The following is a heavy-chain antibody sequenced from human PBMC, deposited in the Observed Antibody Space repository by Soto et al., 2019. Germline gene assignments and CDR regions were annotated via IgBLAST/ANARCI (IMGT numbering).Heavy chain of an antibody. CDR1: GYTFTGYY. CDR2: INPNSGGT. V-gene: IGHV1-2*02. J-gene: IGHJ6*02. D-gene: IGHD3-10*01. Sequence: ASVKVSCKASGYTFTGYYMHWVRQAPGQGLEWMGWINPNSGGTNYAQKFQGRVTMTRDTSISTAYMELSRLRSDDTAVYYCAHPQYYYGSGSYYEDYYSGMDVWGQGTTVTVYS. CDR3: AHPQYYYGSGSYYEDYYSGMDV.